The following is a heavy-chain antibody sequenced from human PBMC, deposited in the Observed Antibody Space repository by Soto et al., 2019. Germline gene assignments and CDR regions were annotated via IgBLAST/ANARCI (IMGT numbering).Heavy chain of an antibody. CDR2: ISRSGDIT. V-gene: IGHV3-23*01. Sequence: EVQLLESGGALAQPGGSLRLSCAASGSTFSAFCMNWVRQAPGKGLEWVSAISRSGDITYYADSVKGRFTISRDNSKXXXXXXXXXXXXXXXXXXXXXXXXXXVHYGMDVWGQGTTVIVSS. CDR1: GSTFSAFC. J-gene: IGHJ6*02. CDR3: XXXXXXVHYGMDV.